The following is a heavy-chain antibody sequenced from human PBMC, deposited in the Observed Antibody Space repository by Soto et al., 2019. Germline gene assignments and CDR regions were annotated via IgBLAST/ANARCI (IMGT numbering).Heavy chain of an antibody. Sequence: PGGSLRLSCAASGFTFRTYTVNWVRQAPGKGLEWVSSISTGGYYIYYADSVKGRFTISRDDAKDSLYLQMNSLRAEDTAVYYCARGIANPGMDVWGQGTTVTISS. V-gene: IGHV3-21*01. CDR2: ISTGGYYI. CDR3: ARGIANPGMDV. D-gene: IGHD6-13*01. J-gene: IGHJ6*02. CDR1: GFTFRTYT.